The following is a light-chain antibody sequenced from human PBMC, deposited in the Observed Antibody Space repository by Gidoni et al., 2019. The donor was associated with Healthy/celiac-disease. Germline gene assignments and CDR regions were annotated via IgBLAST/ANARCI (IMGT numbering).Light chain of an antibody. Sequence: DIQMTQSPSTLSASVGDRVTITCRASQSISSWLAWYQQKPGNAPKLLIYKASSLESGVPSRFSGSGSGTEFTLTISSLQPDDFATYYCQQYNSYSTWTFXQXTKVXIK. CDR3: QQYNSYSTWT. V-gene: IGKV1-5*03. CDR1: QSISSW. J-gene: IGKJ1*01. CDR2: KAS.